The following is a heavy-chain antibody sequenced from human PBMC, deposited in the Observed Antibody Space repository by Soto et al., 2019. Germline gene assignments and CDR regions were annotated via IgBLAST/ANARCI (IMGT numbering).Heavy chain of an antibody. CDR1: GGSFSGYY. D-gene: IGHD5-18*01. V-gene: IGHV4-34*01. Sequence: PSETLSLTCAVYGGSFSGYYWSWIRQPPGKGLEWIGEINHSGSTNYNPSLKSRVTISVDTSKNQFSLKLSSVTAADTAVYYCGRGKGQLWPHYWGQGTLVTVSS. J-gene: IGHJ4*02. CDR3: GRGKGQLWPHY. CDR2: INHSGST.